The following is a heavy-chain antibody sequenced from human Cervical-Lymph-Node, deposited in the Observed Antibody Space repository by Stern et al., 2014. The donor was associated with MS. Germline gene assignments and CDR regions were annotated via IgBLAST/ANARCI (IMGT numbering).Heavy chain of an antibody. D-gene: IGHD4-11*01. J-gene: IGHJ5*01. Sequence: QVQLQESGPGLVKPSGTLSLTCAVSGGSISNSNWWGWVRQTPGMGLEWIGEIYHSGTNNLRPSLKSRFTMSVDKSKNQFSLELKSVTAADTAVYYCAKVNSAYSWFDYWGQGTLVTVSS. CDR1: GGSISNSNW. V-gene: IGHV4-4*02. CDR3: AKVNSAYSWFDY. CDR2: IYHSGTN.